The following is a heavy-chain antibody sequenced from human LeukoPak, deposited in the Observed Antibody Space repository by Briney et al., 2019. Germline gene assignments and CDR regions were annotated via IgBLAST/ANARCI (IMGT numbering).Heavy chain of an antibody. V-gene: IGHV4-39*02. J-gene: IGHJ6*02. Sequence: SETLSLTCTVSGGSISSSSYYWGWIRQPPGKGLEWIGSIYYSGSTYYNPSLKSRVTISVDTSKNQFSLKLSSVTAADTAVYYCARDEYSYGYIPIDYYYYGMGVWGQGTTVIVSS. CDR3: ARDEYSYGYIPIDYYYYGMGV. CDR1: GGSISSSSYY. CDR2: IYYSGST. D-gene: IGHD5-18*01.